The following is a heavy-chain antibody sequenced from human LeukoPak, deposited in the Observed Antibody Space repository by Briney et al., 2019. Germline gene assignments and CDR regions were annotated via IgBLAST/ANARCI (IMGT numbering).Heavy chain of an antibody. CDR3: ARATTVTGAFDI. J-gene: IGHJ3*02. CDR2: ISSSSSYI. V-gene: IGHV3-21*01. CDR1: GFTFSSYA. D-gene: IGHD4-17*01. Sequence: PGGSLRLSCAASGFTFSSYAMSWVRQAPGKGLEWVSSISSSSSYIYYADSVKGRFTISRDNAKNSLYLQMNSLRAEDTAVYYCARATTVTGAFDIWGQGTMVTVSS.